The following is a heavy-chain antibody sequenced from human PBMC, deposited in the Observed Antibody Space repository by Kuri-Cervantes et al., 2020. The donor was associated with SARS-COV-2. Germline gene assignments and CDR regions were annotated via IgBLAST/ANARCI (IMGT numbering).Heavy chain of an antibody. CDR2: ISSNGGST. J-gene: IGHJ6*04. D-gene: IGHD3-9*01. CDR3: ASSYYDILTGPLDV. CDR1: GFTFSSYA. V-gene: IGHV3-64*02. Sequence: GESLKISCTASGFTFSSYAMHWVRQAPGKGLEYVSAISSNGGSTYYADSVKGRFTISRDNSKNTLYLQMGSLRAEDMAVYYCASSYYDILTGPLDVWGEGTTVTVSS.